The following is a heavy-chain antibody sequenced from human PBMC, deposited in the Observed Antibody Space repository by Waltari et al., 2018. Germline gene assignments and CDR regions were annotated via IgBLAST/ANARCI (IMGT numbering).Heavy chain of an antibody. V-gene: IGHV4-34*01. Sequence: QVQLQQWGAGLLKPSETLSLTCVVSGGSFSGYYWSWIRQPPGKGLEWIGEIKHSGRTNHNPSVKSRVTISIDTSKIQFSLKLRSVTVADTAVYYCARANTIFGVIRTWYYMDVWGKGTPVTVSS. CDR2: IKHSGRT. D-gene: IGHD3-3*01. J-gene: IGHJ6*03. CDR3: ARANTIFGVIRTWYYMDV. CDR1: GGSFSGYY.